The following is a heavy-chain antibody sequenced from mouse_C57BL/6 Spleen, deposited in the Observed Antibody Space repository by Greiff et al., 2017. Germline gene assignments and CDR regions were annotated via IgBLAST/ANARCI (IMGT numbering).Heavy chain of an antibody. J-gene: IGHJ4*01. CDR2: ISPGSGNT. CDR1: GYSFTSYS. CDR3: ASSSYESEAMDY. D-gene: IGHD1-1*01. Sequence: QVQLKQSGPELVKPGASVKISCKASGYSFTSYSIHWVKQRPGQGLAWIGWISPGSGNTKYHEKFKGQATLTADTSSSTTYMQLSSLTSEDSAVYYCASSSYESEAMDYWGQGTSVTVAS. V-gene: IGHV1-66*01.